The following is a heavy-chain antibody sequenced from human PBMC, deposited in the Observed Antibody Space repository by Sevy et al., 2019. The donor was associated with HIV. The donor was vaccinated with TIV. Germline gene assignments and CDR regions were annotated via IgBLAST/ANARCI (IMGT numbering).Heavy chain of an antibody. CDR3: ARYWGRDGHSIDY. D-gene: IGHD3-16*01. Sequence: GGSLRLSCAASGFTVNSNYMHWIRQAPGKGLEWVAVIWYDGTDKYYADSVQGRFTISRDNSKNTLYLQMNSLRVEDTAVYYCARYWGRDGHSIDYWGQGTLVTVSS. J-gene: IGHJ4*02. V-gene: IGHV3-33*08. CDR2: IWYDGTDK. CDR1: GFTVNSNY.